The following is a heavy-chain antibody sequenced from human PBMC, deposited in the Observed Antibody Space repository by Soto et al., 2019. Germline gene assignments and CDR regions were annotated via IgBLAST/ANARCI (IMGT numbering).Heavy chain of an antibody. D-gene: IGHD6-13*01. CDR3: ARAAAAGYSFDY. CDR1: GFTFSDHY. V-gene: IGHV3-72*01. CDR2: TRNKANSYTT. J-gene: IGHJ4*02. Sequence: GGSLRLSCAASGFTFSDHYMDWVRQAPGKGLEWVGRTRNKANSYTTEYAASVKGRLTISRDDSKNSLYLQMNSLKTEDTAVYYCARAAAAGYSFDYWGQGTLVTVSS.